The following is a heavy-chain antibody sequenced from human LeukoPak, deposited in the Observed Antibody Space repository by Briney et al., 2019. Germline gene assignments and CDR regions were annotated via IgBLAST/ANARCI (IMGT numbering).Heavy chain of an antibody. D-gene: IGHD6-13*01. J-gene: IGHJ4*02. CDR3: ARGHSMEQQLVQ. Sequence: PSETLSLTCAVYGGSFSGYYWSWIRQPPGKGLEWIGEINHSGSTNYNPSLKSRVTISVDTSKNQFALKLSSVTAADTAVYYCARGHSMEQQLVQWGQGTLVTVSS. CDR1: GGSFSGYY. CDR2: INHSGST. V-gene: IGHV4-34*01.